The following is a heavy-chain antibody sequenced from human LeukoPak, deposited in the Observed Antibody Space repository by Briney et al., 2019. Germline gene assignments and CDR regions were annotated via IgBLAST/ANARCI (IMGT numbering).Heavy chain of an antibody. CDR1: GFSISVSEFSISDSY. V-gene: IGHV3-11*04. Sequence: GGSLRLSCVVSGFSISVSEFSISDSYMTWIRQTPGKGLEWLAYISGSGSDIYFADSVKGRFTISRDNAKNSLYLQMNSLRAEDTAVYYCARDFHRRYYDSSGYNAFDIWGQGTMVTVSS. CDR2: ISGSGSDI. CDR3: ARDFHRRYYDSSGYNAFDI. J-gene: IGHJ3*02. D-gene: IGHD3-22*01.